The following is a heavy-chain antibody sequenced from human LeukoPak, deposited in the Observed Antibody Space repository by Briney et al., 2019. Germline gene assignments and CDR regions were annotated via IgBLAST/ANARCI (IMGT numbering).Heavy chain of an antibody. CDR1: GGSFSGYY. CDR2: INHSGST. Sequence: SETLSLTRAVYGGSFSGYYWSWIRQPPGKGLEWIGEINHSGSTNYNPSLKSRVTISVDTSKNQFSLKLSSVTAADTAVYYCARDAASSGSYYIYWGQGTLVTVSS. J-gene: IGHJ4*02. V-gene: IGHV4-34*01. CDR3: ARDAASSGSYYIY. D-gene: IGHD3-10*01.